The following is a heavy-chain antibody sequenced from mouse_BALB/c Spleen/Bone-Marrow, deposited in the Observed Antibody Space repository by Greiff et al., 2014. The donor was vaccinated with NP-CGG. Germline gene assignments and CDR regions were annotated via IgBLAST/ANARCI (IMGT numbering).Heavy chain of an antibody. V-gene: IGHV1-61*01. CDR3: AREKVYYGISWFAY. Sequence: QVQLHQPGTEVVRPGASVKLSCKASGYSFTTYWMNWVKQRPGQGLEWIGMIHPSDSETRLNQKFKDKATLTVDKSSSTAYMQLNSPTSEDSAVYYCAREKVYYGISWFAYWGQGTLVTVSA. J-gene: IGHJ3*01. CDR1: GYSFTTYW. D-gene: IGHD2-1*01. CDR2: IHPSDSET.